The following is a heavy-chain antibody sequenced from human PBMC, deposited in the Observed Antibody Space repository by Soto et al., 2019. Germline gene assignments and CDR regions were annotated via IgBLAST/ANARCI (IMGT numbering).Heavy chain of an antibody. CDR2: IYPSDSDT. D-gene: IGHD2-15*01. CDR1: GYSFTSYW. V-gene: IGHV5-51*01. J-gene: IGHJ6*01. Sequence: PGESLKISCKGSGYSFTSYWIGWVRQMPGKGLEWMGIIYPSDSDTRYSPSFQGQVTISADKSISTAYLQWSSLKASDTAMYYCARCGGKGDCYYYYGMDVWGQGSSVTGSS. CDR3: ARCGGKGDCYYYYGMDV.